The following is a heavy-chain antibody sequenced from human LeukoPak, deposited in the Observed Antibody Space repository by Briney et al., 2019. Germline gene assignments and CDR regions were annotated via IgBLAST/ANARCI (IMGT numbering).Heavy chain of an antibody. V-gene: IGHV4-38-2*02. Sequence: SETLSLTFTVSGYSISSDYYWGWIRQPPGKGLEWIGSIYHSGSTYYNPSLKSRVTISVDTSKNQFSLKLSSVTAADTAVYYCARAKVGGNDRFDYWGQGTLVTVSS. CDR1: GYSISSDYY. CDR3: ARAKVGGNDRFDY. CDR2: IYHSGST. J-gene: IGHJ4*02. D-gene: IGHD1-1*01.